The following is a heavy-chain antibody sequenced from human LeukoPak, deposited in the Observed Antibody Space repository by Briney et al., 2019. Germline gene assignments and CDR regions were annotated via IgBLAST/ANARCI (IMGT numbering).Heavy chain of an antibody. D-gene: IGHD1-14*01. Sequence: GASVKVSCKASGYTFTSYYMHWVRQAPGQGLEWMGIINPSGGSTSYAQKFQGRVTMTRDTSISTAYMELSRLRSDDTAVYYCARDGNGYWGQGTLVTVSS. CDR2: INPSGGST. V-gene: IGHV1-46*01. J-gene: IGHJ4*02. CDR3: ARDGNGY. CDR1: GYTFTSYY.